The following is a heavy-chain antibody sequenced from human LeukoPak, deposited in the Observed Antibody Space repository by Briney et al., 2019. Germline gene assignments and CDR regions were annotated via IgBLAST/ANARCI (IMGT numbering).Heavy chain of an antibody. D-gene: IGHD5-24*01. Sequence: ASVKVSCKSSGGTFNNYAITWVRQAPGHRLEWMGRVIPVLGIPTSAQSFQGRVTLTADTSTRTAYMELSSLRSDDTAVYYCAREADAYNSVSYDYWGQGTLVIVSS. V-gene: IGHV1-69*04. CDR2: VIPVLGIP. CDR1: GGTFNNYA. J-gene: IGHJ4*02. CDR3: AREADAYNSVSYDY.